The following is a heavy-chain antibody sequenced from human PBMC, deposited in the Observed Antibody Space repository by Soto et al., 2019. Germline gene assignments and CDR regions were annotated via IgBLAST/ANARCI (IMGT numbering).Heavy chain of an antibody. D-gene: IGHD3-22*01. Sequence: SETLSLTCTVSGGSISSGGYYWTWIRQHPGKGLEWIGYIYDSGTTYYNPALKSRVTISVDTSKNQFSLKLSSVTAADTAVYYCARGSVSTSGYYYDFDYWGQGTLVTVSS. CDR2: IYDSGTT. CDR3: ARGSVSTSGYYYDFDY. J-gene: IGHJ4*02. V-gene: IGHV4-31*03. CDR1: GGSISSGGYY.